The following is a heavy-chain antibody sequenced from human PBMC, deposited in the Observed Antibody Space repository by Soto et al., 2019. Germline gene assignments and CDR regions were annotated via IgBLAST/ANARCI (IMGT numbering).Heavy chain of an antibody. CDR3: AHRPPERGLATFDP. CDR2: IYWDDDK. J-gene: IGHJ5*02. V-gene: IGHV2-5*02. D-gene: IGHD1-1*01. CDR1: GFSLSTSGVA. Sequence: KESGPTLVKPTQTLTLTCTFSGFSLSTSGVAVGWIRQPPGKALEWLALIYWDDDKRYSPSLKSRLTITKDTSKNQVVLTMTNMDPVDTATYYCAHRPPERGLATFDPWGQGTLVTVSS.